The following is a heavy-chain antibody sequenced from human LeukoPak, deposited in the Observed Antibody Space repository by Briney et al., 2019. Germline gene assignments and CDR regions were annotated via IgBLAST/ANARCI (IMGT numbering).Heavy chain of an antibody. CDR3: ARGNYTYYYDSSGRGYAFDI. CDR1: GGSISSSSYY. D-gene: IGHD3-22*01. J-gene: IGHJ3*02. V-gene: IGHV4-39*01. CDR2: IYYSGST. Sequence: SETLSLTCTVSGGSISSSSYYWGWIRQPPGKGLEWIGSIYYSGSTYYNPSLKSRVTTSVDTSKNQFSLKLSSVTAADTAVYYCARGNYTYYYDSSGRGYAFDIWGQGTMVTVSS.